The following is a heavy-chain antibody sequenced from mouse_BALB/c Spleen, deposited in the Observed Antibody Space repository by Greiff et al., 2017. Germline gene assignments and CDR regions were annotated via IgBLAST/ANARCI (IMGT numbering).Heavy chain of an antibody. CDR3: AKGATDYAMDY. Sequence: EVKLMESGGGLVQPGGSLKLSCAASGFTFSSYTMSWVRQTPEKRLEWVAYISNGGGSTYYPDTVKGRFTISRDNAKNTLYLQMSSLKSEDTAMYYCAKGATDYAMDYWGQGTSVTVSS. CDR2: ISNGGGST. D-gene: IGHD3-1*01. J-gene: IGHJ4*01. CDR1: GFTFSSYT. V-gene: IGHV5-12-2*01.